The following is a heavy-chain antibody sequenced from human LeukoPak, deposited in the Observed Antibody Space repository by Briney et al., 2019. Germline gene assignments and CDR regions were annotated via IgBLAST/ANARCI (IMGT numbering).Heavy chain of an antibody. CDR3: ARHGSTWPYWYFDL. CDR2: IYYSGST. CDR1: GGSISTYY. Sequence: NPSETLSLTCTVSGGSISTYYWIWIRQAPGKGLEWIGYIYYSGSTNYSPSLNSRVTISVDTSKNQFSLRLSSVTAADTAMYYCARHGSTWPYWYFDLWGRGTLVTVSS. D-gene: IGHD1-26*01. J-gene: IGHJ2*01. V-gene: IGHV4-59*01.